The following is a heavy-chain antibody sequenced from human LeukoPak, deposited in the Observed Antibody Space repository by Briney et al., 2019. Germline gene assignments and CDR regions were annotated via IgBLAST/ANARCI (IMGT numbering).Heavy chain of an antibody. CDR1: GGSISIGAYY. CDR3: ARGSGWYNYFDY. D-gene: IGHD6-19*01. CDR2: IYYSGST. J-gene: IGHJ4*02. Sequence: SQTLSLTCTVSGGSISIGAYYWSWIRQHPGKGREWIGYIYYSGSTYHNPSRKSRVTISVDTSKNQFSLKLSSVNAADTAVYYCARGSGWYNYFDYWGQGPLVTVTS. V-gene: IGHV4-31*03.